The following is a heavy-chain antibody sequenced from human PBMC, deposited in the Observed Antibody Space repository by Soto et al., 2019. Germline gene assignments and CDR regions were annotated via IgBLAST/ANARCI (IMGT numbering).Heavy chain of an antibody. D-gene: IGHD1-1*01. J-gene: IGHJ4*02. V-gene: IGHV1-69*08. CDR1: GGTFSSYT. Sequence: QVQLVQSGAEVKKPGSSVKVSCKASGGTFSSYTISWGRHAPGQGLEWMGRIIPILGIANYAQKIQGRVTITADKSTSTAYMELSSLRSEDTAVYYCARDNIEYNWNDADPYYFDYWGQGTLVTVSS. CDR2: IIPILGIA. CDR3: ARDNIEYNWNDADPYYFDY.